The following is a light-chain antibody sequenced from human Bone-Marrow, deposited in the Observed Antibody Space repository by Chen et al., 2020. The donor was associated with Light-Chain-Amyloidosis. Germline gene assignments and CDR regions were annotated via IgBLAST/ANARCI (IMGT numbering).Light chain of an antibody. V-gene: IGLV2-14*03. CDR2: DVS. Sequence: QPALTQPASVSGSPGQSITISCTGTSSDVGGYNYVSWYQQHPGKAPKLIIFDVSNRPSGVSNRFSGSKSGNTASLTISGLQAEDEADYYCSSYTSSSTLVFGGGTKLTVL. CDR1: SSDVGGYNY. J-gene: IGLJ2*01. CDR3: SSYTSSSTLV.